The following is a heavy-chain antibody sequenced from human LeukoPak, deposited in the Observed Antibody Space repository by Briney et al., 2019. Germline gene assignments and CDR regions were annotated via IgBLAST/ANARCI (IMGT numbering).Heavy chain of an antibody. J-gene: IGHJ6*02. CDR1: GFTFSSYG. CDR2: ISYDGSNK. D-gene: IGHD3-3*01. CDR3: AKDKAPTYYDFWGGSYYYYGMDV. Sequence: GGSLRLSCAASGFTFSSYGMHWVRQAPGKGLEWVAVISYDGSNKYYADSVKGRFTISRDNSKNTLYLQMNSLRAEDTAVYYCAKDKAPTYYDFWGGSYYYYGMDVWGQGTTVTVSS. V-gene: IGHV3-30*18.